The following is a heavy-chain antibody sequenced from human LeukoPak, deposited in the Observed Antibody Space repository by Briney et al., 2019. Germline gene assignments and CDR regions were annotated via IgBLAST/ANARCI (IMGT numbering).Heavy chain of an antibody. D-gene: IGHD2-15*01. J-gene: IGHJ4*02. V-gene: IGHV3-23*01. CDR2: ISGSGGTT. Sequence: GGSLRLSCAASGFTFSSYAMSWVRQAPGKGLEWVSRISGSGGTTYYADSVKGRFTISRDNSKNTLYLQMSSLRAEDTAVYYCAKDSLYCSGGSCYSAGDYWGQGTLVTVSS. CDR3: AKDSLYCSGGSCYSAGDY. CDR1: GFTFSSYA.